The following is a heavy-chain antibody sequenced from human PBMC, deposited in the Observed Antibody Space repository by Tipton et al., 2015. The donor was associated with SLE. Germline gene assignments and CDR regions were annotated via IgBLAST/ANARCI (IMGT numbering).Heavy chain of an antibody. D-gene: IGHD3-3*01. CDR2: IYYSRST. J-gene: IGHJ4*02. CDR1: GASISSYY. Sequence: TLSLTCTVSGASISSYYWSWIRQPPGKGLEWIGYIYYSRSTIHNPSLKSRVTMSVDTSKNQFSLKLSSVTAADTAVYYCAREPRSGYHDYWGQGTLVIVSS. CDR3: AREPRSGYHDY. V-gene: IGHV4-59*12.